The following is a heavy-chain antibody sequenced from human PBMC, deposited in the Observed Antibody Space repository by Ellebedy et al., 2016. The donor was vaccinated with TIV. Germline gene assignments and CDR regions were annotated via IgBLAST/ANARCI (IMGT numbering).Heavy chain of an antibody. CDR2: FVVGSGNT. Sequence: ASVKVSCKASGFTFSESVVHWVRQARGQGLEWIGWFVVGSGNTNYAQKFQERVIITRDMSTGTAYMELRSLSSEDTAVYYCAADKIDSDWSLGNYYGMDVWGQGTTVTVSS. CDR3: AADKIDSDWSLGNYYGMDV. J-gene: IGHJ6*02. CDR1: GFTFSESV. D-gene: IGHD3-9*01. V-gene: IGHV1-58*01.